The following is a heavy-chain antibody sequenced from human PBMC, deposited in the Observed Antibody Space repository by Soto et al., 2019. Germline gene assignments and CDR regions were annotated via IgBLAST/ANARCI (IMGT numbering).Heavy chain of an antibody. CDR3: ARGGGVGVAGSAAFDM. J-gene: IGHJ3*02. CDR2: INPATGAA. D-gene: IGHD3-3*01. V-gene: IGHV1-2*02. Sequence: QLHLVQSGAVVKKLGASVTVSCSASGYPVTAYYMHWVRQAPGRGLEWMGGINPATGAAKYTQTFPGRVTMTRDTSTSTVFMELSGLTSEDTAVFYCARGGGVGVAGSAAFDMWGQGTLVTVSS. CDR1: GYPVTAYY.